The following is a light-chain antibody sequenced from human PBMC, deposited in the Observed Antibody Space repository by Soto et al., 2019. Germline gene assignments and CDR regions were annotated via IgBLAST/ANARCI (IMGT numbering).Light chain of an antibody. Sequence: IQLTQSPSFLSASVGDRVTITCRASPDISGYLAWFQQRPGKAPKLLISAASTLQSGVPSRFSGSGSGTEFALTLSSLQPEDFATYYCQQRDSYPWTFGQGTKVDIK. J-gene: IGKJ1*01. CDR3: QQRDSYPWT. V-gene: IGKV1-9*01. CDR1: PDISGY. CDR2: AAS.